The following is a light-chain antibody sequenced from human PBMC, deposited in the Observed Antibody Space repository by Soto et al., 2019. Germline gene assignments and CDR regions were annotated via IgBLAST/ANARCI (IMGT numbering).Light chain of an antibody. CDR3: QHYNSYSEA. J-gene: IGKJ1*01. V-gene: IGKV1-5*03. CDR2: KAS. Sequence: DIQMTQSPSTLSGSVGDRVTITCRASQTISSWLAWYQQKPGKAPTLLSYKASTLKSGVPSRFSGSGSGTEFTLTISSLQPDDFATYYCQHYNSYSEAVGQGTKVDSK. CDR1: QTISSW.